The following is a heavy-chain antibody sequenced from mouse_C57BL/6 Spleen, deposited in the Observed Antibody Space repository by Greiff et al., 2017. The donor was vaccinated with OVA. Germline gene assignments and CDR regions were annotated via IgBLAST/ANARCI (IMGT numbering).Heavy chain of an antibody. CDR1: DSEVFPIAY. Sequence: QVQLKQSGSELRSPGSSVKLSCKDFDSEVFPIAYMSWVRQKPGHGFEWIGGILPSIGRTIYGEKFEDKATLDADTLSNTAYLELNSLTSEDSAIYYCARNYGSIPYAMDYWGQGTSVTVSS. CDR2: ILPSIGRT. J-gene: IGHJ4*01. D-gene: IGHD1-1*01. CDR3: ARNYGSIPYAMDY. V-gene: IGHV15-2*01.